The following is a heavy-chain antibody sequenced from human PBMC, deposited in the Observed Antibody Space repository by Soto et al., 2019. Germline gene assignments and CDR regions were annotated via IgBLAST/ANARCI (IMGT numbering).Heavy chain of an antibody. J-gene: IGHJ3*02. CDR1: GFTFSSYA. D-gene: IGHD6-19*01. Sequence: PGGSLRLSCAASGFTFSSYAMSWVRQAPGKGLEWVSAISGSGGSTYYADSVKGRFTISRDNSKNTLYLQMNSLRAEDTAVYYCAKDVQMRDSSLHEAFDIWGQGTMVPVSS. V-gene: IGHV3-23*01. CDR3: AKDVQMRDSSLHEAFDI. CDR2: ISGSGGST.